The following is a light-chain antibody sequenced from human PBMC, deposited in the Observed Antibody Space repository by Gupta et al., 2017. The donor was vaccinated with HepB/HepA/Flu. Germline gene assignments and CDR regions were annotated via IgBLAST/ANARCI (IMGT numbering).Light chain of an antibody. J-gene: IGKJ4*01. CDR2: GAS. CDR3: QQYKQCPQLT. Sequence: EIVMTQSPATLSVSPGERATLSCRASQSVSSNLAWYQQKPGQAPRLLIYGASTRDTGIPARFSGSGSGTEFTLTISRRQSEDFAVYYCQQYKQCPQLTFGGGTKVEIK. V-gene: IGKV3-15*01. CDR1: QSVSSN.